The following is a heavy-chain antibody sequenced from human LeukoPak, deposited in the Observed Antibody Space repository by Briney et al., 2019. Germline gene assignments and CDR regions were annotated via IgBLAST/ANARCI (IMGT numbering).Heavy chain of an antibody. D-gene: IGHD1-26*01. CDR3: ARRRDLYSGSYYPFDY. CDR1: GYRFTNYW. CDR2: IYPDDSET. J-gene: IGHJ4*02. V-gene: IGHV5-51*01. Sequence: GESLKISCKGSGYRFTNYWIGWVRQMPGKGLEWMGIIYPDDSETRYSPSFQGQVTISADKSISTAYLQWSSLKASDTAMYYCARRRDLYSGSYYPFDYWGQGTLVTVSS.